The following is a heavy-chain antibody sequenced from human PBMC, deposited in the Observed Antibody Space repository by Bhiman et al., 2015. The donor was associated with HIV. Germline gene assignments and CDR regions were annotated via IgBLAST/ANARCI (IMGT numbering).Heavy chain of an antibody. V-gene: IGHV3-15*01. CDR1: GFSFTTAW. CDR2: IKSKVDGETT. CDR3: TQGWVRD. Sequence: EVRLVESGGGLVKPGESLRLSCAASGFSFTTAWMGWVRQAPGKGLEWVGRIKSKVDGETTDYAAPVKGRFTVSRDDSQNTLYLQMNSLKIEDTAVYCTQGWVRDWGQGTLVTVSS. D-gene: IGHD3-16*01. J-gene: IGHJ4*02.